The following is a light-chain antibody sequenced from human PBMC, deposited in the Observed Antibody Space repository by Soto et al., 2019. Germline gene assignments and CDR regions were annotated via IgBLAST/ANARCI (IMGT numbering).Light chain of an antibody. CDR3: PVWDSRSDWV. Sequence: SYVLTQPPSVSVAPGKTARITCGGNSIGSYSVHWDQQKQGHAPVLVIYYDSDRTSGIPGRFSGSNSGNTATLTISRVGAGDEADYYRPVWDSRSDWVFGGGTKLTVL. CDR2: YDS. V-gene: IGLV3-21*04. J-gene: IGLJ3*02. CDR1: SIGSYS.